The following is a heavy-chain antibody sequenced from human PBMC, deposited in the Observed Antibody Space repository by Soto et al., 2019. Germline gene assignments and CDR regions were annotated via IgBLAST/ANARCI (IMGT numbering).Heavy chain of an antibody. Sequence: ASVKVSCKASGYTFTGYYMHWVRQAPGQGLEWMGWINPNSGGTNYAQKFQGRVTMTRDTSIRTAYMELSRMRSDDTAVYYCARVSIAARHVYYYYYGMDVWGQGTTVTVSS. V-gene: IGHV1-2*02. D-gene: IGHD6-6*01. CDR3: ARVSIAARHVYYYYYGMDV. J-gene: IGHJ6*02. CDR1: GYTFTGYY. CDR2: INPNSGGT.